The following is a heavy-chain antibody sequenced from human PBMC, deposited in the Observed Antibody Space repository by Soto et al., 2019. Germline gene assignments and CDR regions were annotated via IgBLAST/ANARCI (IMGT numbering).Heavy chain of an antibody. J-gene: IGHJ4*02. Sequence: QITLKESGPTLVKPTQTLTLTCTFSGFSLSTSGVGMSWIRQPPEKALEWLALIYWDDDERYNPSVHSRLTITKDTSKNQVVLTMTYMDPVDTATYYCAHRRPYSSSWNWGNFDYWGPGTQVTVSS. D-gene: IGHD6-13*01. V-gene: IGHV2-5*02. CDR1: GFSLSTSGVG. CDR3: AHRRPYSSSWNWGNFDY. CDR2: IYWDDDE.